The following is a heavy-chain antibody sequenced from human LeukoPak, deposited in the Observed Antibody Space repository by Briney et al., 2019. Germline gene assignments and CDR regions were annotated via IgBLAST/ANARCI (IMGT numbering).Heavy chain of an antibody. D-gene: IGHD3-22*01. CDR2: IYHSGST. J-gene: IGHJ4*02. CDR3: ARGGSSGYPFDY. CDR1: GGSISSGGYS. V-gene: IGHV4-30-2*01. Sequence: SSETLSLTCAVSGGSISSGGYSWSWIRQPPGKGLEWIGYIYHSGSTYYNPSLKSRVTISVDRSKNQFSLKLSSVTAADTAVYYCARGGSSGYPFDYWGQGTLVTVSS.